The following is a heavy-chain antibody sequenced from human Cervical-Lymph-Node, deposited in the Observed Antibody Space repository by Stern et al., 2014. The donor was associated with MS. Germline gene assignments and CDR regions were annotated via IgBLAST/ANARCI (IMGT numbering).Heavy chain of an antibody. CDR1: GGTFSSYT. V-gene: IGHV1-69*02. CDR3: ATGGSGSCCQDDY. Sequence: VQLLQPGAEVKKPGSSVKVSCKASGGTFSSYTISWVRQAPGQGLEWMGRIIPILGIANYAQKFQGRVTITADKSTSTAYMELSSLRSEDTAVYYCATGGSGSCCQDDYWGQGTLVTVSS. D-gene: IGHD2-15*01. J-gene: IGHJ4*02. CDR2: IIPILGIA.